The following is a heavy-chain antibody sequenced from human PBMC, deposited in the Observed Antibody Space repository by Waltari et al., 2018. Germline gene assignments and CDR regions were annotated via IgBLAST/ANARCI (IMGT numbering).Heavy chain of an antibody. J-gene: IGHJ4*02. CDR3: ARGEGIGGKPSIDY. CDR2: INHSGST. CDR1: GGSFSGYY. D-gene: IGHD2-15*01. Sequence: QVQLQQWGAGLLKPSETLSLTCAVYGGSFSGYYWSWIRQPPGKGLEWIGEINHSGSTNDNPSLKSRVTISVDTSKNQFSLKLSSVTAADTAVYYCARGEGIGGKPSIDYWGQGTLVTVSS. V-gene: IGHV4-34*01.